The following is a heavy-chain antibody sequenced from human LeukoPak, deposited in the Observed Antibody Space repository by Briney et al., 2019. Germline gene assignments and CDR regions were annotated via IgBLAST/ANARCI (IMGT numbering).Heavy chain of an antibody. CDR1: GFTFSSYG. CDR2: IWYDGSNK. V-gene: IGHV3-33*01. D-gene: IGHD6-25*01. Sequence: GGSLRLSCAASGFTFSSYGMHWVRQAPGKGLEWVAVIWYDGSNKYYADSVKGRFTISRDNSKNTVSLQMNSLRAGDTAVYYCAREATSSSGWYIDYWGQGTLVAVSS. J-gene: IGHJ4*02. CDR3: AREATSSSGWYIDY.